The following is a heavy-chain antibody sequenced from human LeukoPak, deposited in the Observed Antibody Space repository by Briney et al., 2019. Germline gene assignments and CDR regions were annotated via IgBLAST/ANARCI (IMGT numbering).Heavy chain of an antibody. V-gene: IGHV1-2*02. CDR1: GDTLTNYY. D-gene: IGHD1-26*01. CDR3: ARQLGNYYRAFDF. CDR2: INPASAGA. J-gene: IGHJ4*02. Sequence: ASVKVSCKPSGDTLTNYYIHWVRQAPGQGPEWVGWINPASAGAAFAPKFQGRVSMTWDSSITTAFMDLTSLRSNDTAIYYCARQLGNYYRAFDFWGQGTLVTVSS.